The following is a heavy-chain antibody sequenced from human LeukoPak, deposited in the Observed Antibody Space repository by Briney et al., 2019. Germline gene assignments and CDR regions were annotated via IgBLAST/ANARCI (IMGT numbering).Heavy chain of an antibody. D-gene: IGHD3-22*01. V-gene: IGHV4-4*08. CDR3: ARHFPYYYDSSGRGDDAFDI. Sequence: PSETLSLTCTVSGGSISSYYWSWIRQPPGKGLEWIGYIYTSGSTNYNPSLKSRFTIYIDTSKNPFSLKLSSVTDADTDVYYCARHFPYYYDSSGRGDDAFDIWGQGTMVTVSS. CDR1: GGSISSYY. J-gene: IGHJ3*02. CDR2: IYTSGST.